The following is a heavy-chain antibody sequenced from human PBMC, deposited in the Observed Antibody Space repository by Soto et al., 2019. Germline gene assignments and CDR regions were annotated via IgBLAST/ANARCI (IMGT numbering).Heavy chain of an antibody. CDR3: ARDRNVSTNIMDY. V-gene: IGHV3-30-3*01. D-gene: IGHD5-12*01. CDR1: GFAFSNHA. CDR2: ISYEGNNK. J-gene: IGHJ4*02. Sequence: XGALGLFCAASGFAFSNHAMHGVRQAPGKGLEWVAVISYEGNNKLYPDSVKAGLSISRDNPKNTVYLQRNSLRAEDTAVYYCARDRNVSTNIMDYSGQGPLVIVSS.